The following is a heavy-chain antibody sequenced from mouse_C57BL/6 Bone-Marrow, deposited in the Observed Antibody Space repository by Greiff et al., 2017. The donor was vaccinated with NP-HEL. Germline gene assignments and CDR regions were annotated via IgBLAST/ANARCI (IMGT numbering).Heavy chain of an antibody. D-gene: IGHD1-1*01. J-gene: IGHJ3*01. CDR1: GFTFSSYA. CDR3: TRDRGYYYGSNLAWFAY. CDR2: ISSGGDYI. V-gene: IGHV5-9-1*02. Sequence: EVQLVESGEGLVKPGGSLKLSCAASGFTFSSYAMSWVRQTPEKRLEWVAYISSGGDYIYYADTVKGRFTISRDNARNTLYLQMSSLKSEDTAMYYCTRDRGYYYGSNLAWFAYWGQGTLVTVSA.